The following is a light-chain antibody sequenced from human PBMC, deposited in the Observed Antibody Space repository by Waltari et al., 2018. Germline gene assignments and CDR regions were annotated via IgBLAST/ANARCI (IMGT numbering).Light chain of an antibody. V-gene: IGKV1-9*01. CDR1: QGISNY. J-gene: IGKJ4*01. CDR3: QQLNSYPLT. Sequence: TQPPSASGSPGQSVTITCRASQGISNYLAWYQQKPGKAPKLLIYSASTLQSGVPSRFSGSGSGTECSLTISSLQPEDFATYYCQQLNSYPLTFGGGTKVEIK. CDR2: SAS.